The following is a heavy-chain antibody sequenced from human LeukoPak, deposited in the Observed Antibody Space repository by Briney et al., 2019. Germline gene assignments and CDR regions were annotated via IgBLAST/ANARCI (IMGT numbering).Heavy chain of an antibody. V-gene: IGHV3-66*02. J-gene: IGHJ4*02. D-gene: IGHD3-3*01. CDR1: GFTVSSNS. CDR2: IYSGGST. CDR3: ARLPYDFWSGYYIY. Sequence: GGSLRLSCAASGFTVSSNSMSWVRQAPGKGLEWVSVIYSGGSTYYADSVKGRFTISRDNSKNTLYLQMNSLRAEDTAVYYCARLPYDFWSGYYIYWGQGTLVTVSS.